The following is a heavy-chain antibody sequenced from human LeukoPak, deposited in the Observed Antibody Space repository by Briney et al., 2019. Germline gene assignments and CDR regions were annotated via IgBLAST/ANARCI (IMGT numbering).Heavy chain of an antibody. D-gene: IGHD6-19*01. CDR2: INHSGST. V-gene: IGHV4-39*07. Sequence: KTSETLSLTCTVSGDSISSSSYYWSWIRQPPGKGLEWIGEINHSGSTNYNPSLKSRVTISVDTSKNQFSLKLSSVTAADTAVYYCARFPRYGYSSGGTFDYWGQGTLVTVSS. J-gene: IGHJ4*02. CDR3: ARFPRYGYSSGGTFDY. CDR1: GDSISSSSYY.